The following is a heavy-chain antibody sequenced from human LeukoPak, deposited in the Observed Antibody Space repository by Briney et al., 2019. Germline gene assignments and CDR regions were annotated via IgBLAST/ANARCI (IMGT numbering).Heavy chain of an antibody. Sequence: PGGSLRLSCAASGFTFSSYAMHWVRQAPGKGLEWVAVISYDGSNKYYADSVKSRFTISRDNSKNTLYLQMNSLRAEDTAVHYCARGARRITGTTGGFDYWGQGTLVTVSS. V-gene: IGHV3-30-3*01. J-gene: IGHJ4*02. CDR1: GFTFSSYA. CDR3: ARGARRITGTTGGFDY. CDR2: ISYDGSNK. D-gene: IGHD1-7*01.